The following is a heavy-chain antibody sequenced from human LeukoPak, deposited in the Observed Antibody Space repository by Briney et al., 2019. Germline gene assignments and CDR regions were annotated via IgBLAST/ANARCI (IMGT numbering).Heavy chain of an antibody. CDR3: ARGPAYYDFWSGYSASSSWYYYMDV. V-gene: IGHV1-18*01. J-gene: IGHJ6*03. Sequence: ASVKVSCKASGYTFTSYGISWVRQAPGQGLEWMGWISAYNGNTNYAQNLQGRVTMTTDTSTSTAYMELRSLRSDDTAVYYCARGPAYYDFWSGYSASSSWYYYMDVWGKGTTVTVSS. CDR2: ISAYNGNT. CDR1: GYTFTSYG. D-gene: IGHD3-3*01.